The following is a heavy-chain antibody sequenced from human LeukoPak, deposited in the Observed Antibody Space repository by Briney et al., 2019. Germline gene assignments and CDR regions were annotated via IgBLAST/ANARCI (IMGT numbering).Heavy chain of an antibody. CDR2: ISSSGNYR. J-gene: IGHJ6*02. V-gene: IGHV3-11*06. D-gene: IGHD3-10*01. Sequence: GGPLRLSCAASGFTFSDYYMSWIRQAPGKGLEWISYISSSGNYRNYADSVKGRFTISRDNAKNSLNLQMNSLRAEDTAVYYCAKDGEGMDVWGQGTTVAVSS. CDR1: GFTFSDYY. CDR3: AKDGEGMDV.